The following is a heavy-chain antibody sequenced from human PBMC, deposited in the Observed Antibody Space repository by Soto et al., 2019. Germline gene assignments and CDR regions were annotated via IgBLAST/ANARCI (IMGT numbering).Heavy chain of an antibody. CDR3: ARTPNSAYAPSDY. CDR1: GFTFSDYW. V-gene: IGHV3-74*01. Sequence: EVQLVESGGGLVQPGGSLRLSCAASGFTFSDYWMHWVRQAPGKGLVWVSRIKSDGSSTAYADSVKGRFTISRDNAENTLYLQMDSLRAEDTAVYFCARTPNSAYAPSDYWGQGTLVTVSS. J-gene: IGHJ4*02. CDR2: IKSDGSST. D-gene: IGHD1-1*01.